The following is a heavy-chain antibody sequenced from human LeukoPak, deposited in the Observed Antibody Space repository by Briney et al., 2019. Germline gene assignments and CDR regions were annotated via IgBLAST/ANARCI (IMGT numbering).Heavy chain of an antibody. CDR1: GVIFSSYT. Sequence: ASVKVSCKASGVIFSSYTIRWVRQAPGQGLEWMGGIIPLLGVANYAQKFQGRVTIIADKSTSTAYMELSSLRSGEQAAPCCLRDEDDSAYADGDYWGQGTLVTVS. V-gene: IGHV1-69*10. D-gene: IGHD5-24*01. CDR3: LRDEDDSAYADGDY. CDR2: IIPLLGVA. J-gene: IGHJ4*02.